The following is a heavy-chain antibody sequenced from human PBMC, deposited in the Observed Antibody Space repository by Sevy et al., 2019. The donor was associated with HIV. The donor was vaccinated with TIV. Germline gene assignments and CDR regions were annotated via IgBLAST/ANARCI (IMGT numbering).Heavy chain of an antibody. J-gene: IGHJ4*02. CDR2: INQDGSEM. CDR1: GFTFSSYA. CDR3: ARRYFDL. Sequence: GGSLRLSCAASGFTFSSYAMCWVRQAPGKGLEWVANINQDGSEMYYVDSVKGRFTISRDNAESALYLQMHGLRAEDAATYFCARRYFDLWGQGTVVTVSS. V-gene: IGHV3-7*01.